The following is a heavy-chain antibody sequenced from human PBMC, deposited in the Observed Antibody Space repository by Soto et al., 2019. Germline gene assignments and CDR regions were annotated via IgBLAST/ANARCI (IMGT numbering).Heavy chain of an antibody. V-gene: IGHV3-48*01. CDR1: GFTFSSYW. Sequence: PGGSLRLSCAASGFTFSSYWMHWVRQAPGKGLEWVSRINNGRSSIYYADSVKGRFTISRDNAKNSLYLQMNSLRAEDTAIYYCARGVPAAMSYFQYWGQGTLVTVSS. J-gene: IGHJ1*01. D-gene: IGHD2-2*01. CDR3: ARGVPAAMSYFQY. CDR2: INNGRSSI.